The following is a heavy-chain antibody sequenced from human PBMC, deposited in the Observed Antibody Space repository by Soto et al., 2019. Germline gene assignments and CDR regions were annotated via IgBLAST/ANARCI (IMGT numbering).Heavy chain of an antibody. CDR2: ISSSSSTI. Sequence: GGSLRLSCAASGFTFSSYSMNWVRQAPGKGLEWVSYISSSSSTIYYADSVKGRFTISRDNAKNSLYLQMNSLRAEDTAVYYCARDSRGVGYCSGGSCYPPDYWGQGTLVTVSS. D-gene: IGHD2-15*01. CDR3: ARDSRGVGYCSGGSCYPPDY. J-gene: IGHJ4*02. CDR1: GFTFSSYS. V-gene: IGHV3-48*01.